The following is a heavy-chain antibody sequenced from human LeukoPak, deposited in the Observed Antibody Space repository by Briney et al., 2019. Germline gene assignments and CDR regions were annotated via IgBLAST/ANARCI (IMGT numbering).Heavy chain of an antibody. D-gene: IGHD1-26*01. CDR2: ISSSGSTI. J-gene: IGHJ6*03. Sequence: PGGSLRLSCAASGFTFSTYTMNWVRQAPGKGLEWVSYISSSGSTIYYADSVKGRFTISRDNSKNTLYLQMNSLRAEDTAVYYCAKDRSGSYYYYYYMDVWGKGTTVTVSS. CDR3: AKDRSGSYYYYYYMDV. V-gene: IGHV3-48*01. CDR1: GFTFSTYT.